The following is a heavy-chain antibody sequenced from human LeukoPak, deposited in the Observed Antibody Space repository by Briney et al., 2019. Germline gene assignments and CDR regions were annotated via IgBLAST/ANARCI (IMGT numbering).Heavy chain of an antibody. J-gene: IGHJ4*02. CDR3: AKDYTAMVRGPDY. V-gene: IGHV3-9*01. D-gene: IGHD5-18*01. CDR2: ISWNSGSI. CDR1: GFTFSDYW. Sequence: PGGSLRLSCVASGFTFSDYWMHWVRQIPGKGLEGVSGISWNSGSIGYADSVKGRFTISRDNAKNSLYLQMNSLRAEDTALYYCAKDYTAMVRGPDYWGQGTLVTVSS.